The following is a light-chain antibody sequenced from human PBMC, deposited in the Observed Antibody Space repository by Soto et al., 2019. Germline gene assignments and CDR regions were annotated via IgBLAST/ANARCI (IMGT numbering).Light chain of an antibody. V-gene: IGKV3-15*01. CDR1: QSVSSN. J-gene: IGKJ5*01. CDR3: QQYNNWPPIT. CDR2: AAS. Sequence: EIVMTPSPATLSVSPVERATLSCRASQSVSSNLAWYQQKPGQAPRLLIYAASTRATGIPARFSGSGSETEFTLTISSLQSEDLAVYYCQQYNNWPPITFGQGTRLEIK.